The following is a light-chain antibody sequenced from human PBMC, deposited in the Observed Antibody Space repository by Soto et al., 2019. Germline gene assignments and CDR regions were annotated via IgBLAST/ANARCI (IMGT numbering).Light chain of an antibody. CDR1: QGISSA. J-gene: IGKJ2*01. CDR3: QQYDNLPPMYT. V-gene: IGKV1D-13*01. Sequence: AIQLTQSPSSLSASVGDRVTITCRASQGISSALAWYQQKPGKAPKLLIYDASSLESGVPSRFSGSGSGTDFTLTISSLQPEDIATYYCQQYDNLPPMYTFGQGTKLEIK. CDR2: DAS.